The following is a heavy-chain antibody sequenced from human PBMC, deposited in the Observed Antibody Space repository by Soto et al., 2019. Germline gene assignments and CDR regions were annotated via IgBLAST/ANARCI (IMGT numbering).Heavy chain of an antibody. Sequence: ASVKVSCKASGYTFTSYDINWVRQATGQGLEWMGWISAYNGNTNYAQKLQGRVTMTTDTSTSTAYMELRSLRSDDTAVYYCARVEWELHWFDPWGQGTLVTVSS. CDR3: ARVEWELHWFDP. J-gene: IGHJ5*02. V-gene: IGHV1-18*01. CDR2: ISAYNGNT. CDR1: GYTFTSYD. D-gene: IGHD1-26*01.